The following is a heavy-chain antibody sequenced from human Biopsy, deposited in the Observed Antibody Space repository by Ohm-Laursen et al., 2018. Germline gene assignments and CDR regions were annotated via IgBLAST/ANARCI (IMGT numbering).Heavy chain of an antibody. CDR3: ARGVPHYDGSGFPLAGYWYFDL. D-gene: IGHD3-22*01. J-gene: IGHJ2*01. Sequence: TLSLTCTVSGGSIGGGEYYWNWIRQPPGKGLGWIGLISYSGTTFYNPSLESLLTISIDASKNHFSLNLRSVTAADTAVYYCARGVPHYDGSGFPLAGYWYFDLWGRGTLVTVSS. V-gene: IGHV4-31*01. CDR1: GGSIGGGEYY. CDR2: ISYSGTT.